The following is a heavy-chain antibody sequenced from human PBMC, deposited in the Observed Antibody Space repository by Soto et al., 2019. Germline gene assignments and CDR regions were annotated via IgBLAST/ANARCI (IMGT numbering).Heavy chain of an antibody. Sequence: SVKVSCKASGGTFSNFVISWVRQAPGQGLEWMGGNIPIFGTANYAQKFQGRVTIIADESTGTTYMELTSLRSEDTAVYYCARAPILVVEPTYENSFDYWGQGTLLTVSS. V-gene: IGHV1-69*13. CDR2: NIPIFGTA. J-gene: IGHJ4*02. CDR1: GGTFSNFV. D-gene: IGHD2-15*01. CDR3: ARAPILVVEPTYENSFDY.